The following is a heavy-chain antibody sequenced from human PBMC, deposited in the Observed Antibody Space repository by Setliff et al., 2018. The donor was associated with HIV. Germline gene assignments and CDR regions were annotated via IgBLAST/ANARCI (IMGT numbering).Heavy chain of an antibody. CDR1: GGSISSHY. CDR3: ASRHDYGGPNDAFDI. D-gene: IGHD4-17*01. CDR2: IYYSGST. J-gene: IGHJ3*02. Sequence: PSETLSLTCTVSGGSISSHYWSWIRQPPGKGLEWIGSIYYSGSTNYNPSLKSRVTISVDTSKSQFSLKLSSVTAADTAVYYCASRHDYGGPNDAFDIWGQGTMVTVSS. V-gene: IGHV4-59*11.